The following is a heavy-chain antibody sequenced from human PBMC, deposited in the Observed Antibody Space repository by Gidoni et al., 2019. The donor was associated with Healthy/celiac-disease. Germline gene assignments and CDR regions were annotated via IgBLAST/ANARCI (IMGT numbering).Heavy chain of an antibody. CDR2: ISYDGSNK. J-gene: IGHJ6*03. V-gene: IGHV3-30*18. Sequence: QVQLVESGGGVVQPGRSLRLSCAASGFTFSSYGMHWVRQAPGKGLEWVAVISYDGSNKYYADSVKGRFTISRDNSKNTLYLQMNSLRAEDTAVYYCAKAVGPYYYYYMDVWGKGTTVTVSS. CDR3: AKAVGPYYYYYMDV. D-gene: IGHD1-26*01. CDR1: GFTFSSYG.